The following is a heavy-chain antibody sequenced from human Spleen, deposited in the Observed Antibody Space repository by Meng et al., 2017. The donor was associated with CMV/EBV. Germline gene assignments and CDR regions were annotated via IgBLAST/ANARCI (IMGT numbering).Heavy chain of an antibody. V-gene: IGHV1-24*01. CDR3: ARPLSGGYSGYDTPLGDAFDI. J-gene: IGHJ3*02. CDR2: FDPEDGET. D-gene: IGHD5-12*01. Sequence: ASVKVSCKVSGYTLTELSRHWVRQAPGKGLEWMGGFDPEDGETIYAQKFQGRVTMTEDTSTDTAYMELSSLKASDTAMYYCARPLSGGYSGYDTPLGDAFDIWGQGTMVTVSS. CDR1: GYTLTELS.